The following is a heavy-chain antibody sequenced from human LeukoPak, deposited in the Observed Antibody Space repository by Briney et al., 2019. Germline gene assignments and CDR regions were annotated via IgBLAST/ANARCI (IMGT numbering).Heavy chain of an antibody. J-gene: IGHJ4*02. D-gene: IGHD5-24*01. CDR2: IYYSGST. Sequence: SETLSLTCTVSGGSISSSSYYWDWIRQPPGKGLEWIGSIYYSGSTNYNPSLKSRVTISVDTSKNQFSLKLSSVTAADTAVYYCASGRGDGYDFDYWGQGTLLTVSS. CDR3: ASGRGDGYDFDY. CDR1: GGSISSSSYY. V-gene: IGHV4-39*07.